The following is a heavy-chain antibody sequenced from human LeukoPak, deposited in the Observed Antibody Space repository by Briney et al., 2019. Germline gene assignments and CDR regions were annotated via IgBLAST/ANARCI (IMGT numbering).Heavy chain of an antibody. V-gene: IGHV3-30-3*01. CDR1: GFTFSSYA. J-gene: IGHJ4*02. Sequence: GGSLRLSCAASGFTFSSYAMHWGRQAPGKGLEWVAVISYDGSNKYYADSVKGRFTISRDNSKNTLYLQMNSLRAEDTAVYYCAVGYSSSFFDYWGQGTLVTVSS. D-gene: IGHD6-6*01. CDR2: ISYDGSNK. CDR3: AVGYSSSFFDY.